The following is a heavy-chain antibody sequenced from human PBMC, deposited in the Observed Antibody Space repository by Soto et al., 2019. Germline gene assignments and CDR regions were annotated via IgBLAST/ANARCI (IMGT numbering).Heavy chain of an antibody. CDR3: ARHPRPNMVAGFDY. J-gene: IGHJ4*02. D-gene: IGHD2-15*01. Sequence: PSETLSLTCTVSGGSISSSSYYWGWIRQPPGKGLEWIGSIYYSGSTYYNPSLKSRVTISVDTSKNQFSLKLSSVTAADTAVYYCARHPRPNMVAGFDYWGQGXLVTVSS. CDR2: IYYSGST. CDR1: GGSISSSSYY. V-gene: IGHV4-39*01.